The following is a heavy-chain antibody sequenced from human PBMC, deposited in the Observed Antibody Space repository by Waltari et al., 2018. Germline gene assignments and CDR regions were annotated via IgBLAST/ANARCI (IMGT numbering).Heavy chain of an antibody. J-gene: IGHJ6*03. CDR2: IIPIFGTA. CDR1: GGTFSSYA. CDR3: ASAPSYYYDSSGYYYYYYYMDV. Sequence: QVQLVQSGAEVKKPGSSVKVSCKASGGTFSSYAISWVRQAPGQGLEWMGGIIPIFGTANYAQKFQGRVTITADKSTSTAYMELSSLRSEDTAVYYCASAPSYYYDSSGYYYYYYYMDVWGKGTTVTVSS. V-gene: IGHV1-69*14. D-gene: IGHD3-22*01.